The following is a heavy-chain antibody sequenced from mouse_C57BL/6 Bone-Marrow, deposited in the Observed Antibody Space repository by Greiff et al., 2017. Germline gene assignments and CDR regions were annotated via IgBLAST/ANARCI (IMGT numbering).Heavy chain of an antibody. CDR3: ARPYYSNYWYFDV. CDR2: ISPGSGST. CDR1: GYTFTSYW. V-gene: IGHV1-55*01. Sequence: QVQLQQPGAELVKPGASVKMSCKASGYTFTSYWITWVKQRPGQGLEWIGDISPGSGSTNYNETFKSKATLTVDTSSSTAYMQLSSLTSEDSAVYYGARPYYSNYWYFDVWGTGTTVTVSS. D-gene: IGHD2-5*01. J-gene: IGHJ1*03.